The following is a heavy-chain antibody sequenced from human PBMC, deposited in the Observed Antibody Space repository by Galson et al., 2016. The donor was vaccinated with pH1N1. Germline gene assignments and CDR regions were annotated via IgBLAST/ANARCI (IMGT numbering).Heavy chain of an antibody. CDR3: ARRYYFDY. CDR1: GYSATRYY. Sequence: SVKVSCKASGYSATRYYMHWVRQAPGQGLEWMGIIDPSDGTTTYSQKFQGRITMTRDTPTNSVYMELSNLTSDDTAVYYCARRYYFDYWGQGTLITVSS. V-gene: IGHV1-46*01. J-gene: IGHJ4*02. CDR2: IDPSDGTT.